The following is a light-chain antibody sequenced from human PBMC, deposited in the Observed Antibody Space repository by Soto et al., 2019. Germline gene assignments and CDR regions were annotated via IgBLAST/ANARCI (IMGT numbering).Light chain of an antibody. V-gene: IGKV1-9*01. CDR1: QVISTS. Sequence: DIQLTQSPSFLSPSIGESVTITCRASQVISTSLAWYQVKPGKAPKLLIYAASTLEGGVPSRFRATVSGTESRLTITSLQPEDFETYYCQQLFDSPITFGQGTRLEIK. CDR3: QQLFDSPIT. J-gene: IGKJ5*01. CDR2: AAS.